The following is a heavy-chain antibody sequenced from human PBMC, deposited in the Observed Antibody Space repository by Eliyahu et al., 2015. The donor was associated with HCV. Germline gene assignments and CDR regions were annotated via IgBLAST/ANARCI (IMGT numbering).Heavy chain of an antibody. V-gene: IGHV1-3*01. CDR1: GYTFTTST. J-gene: IGHJ1*01. D-gene: IGHD5-12*01. CDR2: INAGNGIP. CDR3: AREGGWLPTAAYFKQ. Sequence: QVHFVQSGAEVKKPGASVRVSCKISGYTFTTSTIHWVRQPPGQSLEWMGWINAGNGIPKYSQKFEGRVTITRDTSATTVYMDLSSLRFEDTAIYFCAREGGWLPTAAYFKQWGQGTLVTVSA.